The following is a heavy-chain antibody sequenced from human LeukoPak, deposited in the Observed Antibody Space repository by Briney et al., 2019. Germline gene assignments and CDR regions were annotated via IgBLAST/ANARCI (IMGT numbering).Heavy chain of an antibody. CDR2: IKTKKDGGPT. Sequence: GGSLRLSCAASGFTFSNAWMSWVRQAPGKGLEWVGRIKTKKDGGPTDYPAPVKGRFTISRDDSKNMLYLQMNSLKTEDTAVYYCTTSYYDSSGYTLWGQGTLVTVSS. V-gene: IGHV3-15*01. D-gene: IGHD3-22*01. CDR1: GFTFSNAW. CDR3: TTSYYDSSGYTL. J-gene: IGHJ4*02.